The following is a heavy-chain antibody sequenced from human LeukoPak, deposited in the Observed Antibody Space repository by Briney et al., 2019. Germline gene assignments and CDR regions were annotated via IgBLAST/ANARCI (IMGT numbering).Heavy chain of an antibody. D-gene: IGHD3-10*01. CDR2: IKQDGSEK. J-gene: IGHJ4*02. CDR3: AKDGVGRV. Sequence: GGSLRLSCGASGFTFDDYWMSWVRQAPGKGLEWVANIKQDGSEKYYVDSVKGRFTISRDNAKKSLHLQMNSLRAEDTAVYYCAKDGVGRVWGQGTLVTVSS. V-gene: IGHV3-7*01. CDR1: GFTFDDYW.